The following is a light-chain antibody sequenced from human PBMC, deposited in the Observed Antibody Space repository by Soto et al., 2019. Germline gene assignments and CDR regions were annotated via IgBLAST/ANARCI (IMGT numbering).Light chain of an antibody. CDR2: EGS. CDR1: SSDVGSYNL. CDR3: TSHAGTNNFPYV. Sequence: QSALTQPASVSGSPGQSITISCTGTSSDVGSYNLVSWYQQHPGKAPKLMIYEGSKRPSGVPDRFSGAKSGNTASLTVSGLQAEDEADYYCTSHAGTNNFPYVFGTGTKLTVL. V-gene: IGLV2-14*02. J-gene: IGLJ1*01.